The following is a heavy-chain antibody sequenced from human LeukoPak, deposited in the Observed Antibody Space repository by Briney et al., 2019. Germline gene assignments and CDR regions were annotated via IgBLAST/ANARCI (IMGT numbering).Heavy chain of an antibody. D-gene: IGHD6-19*01. J-gene: IGHJ5*02. Sequence: ASVKVSCKASGYVFTIYGISWVRQAPGQGLEWVGWISPYNGNTNYAQKLQGRVTMTTDTSTSTAYMELRSLRSDDTAVYYCAREPPAGYSSGWYWVRRLNWFDPWGQGTLVTVSS. CDR2: ISPYNGNT. CDR3: AREPPAGYSSGWYWVRRLNWFDP. CDR1: GYVFTIYG. V-gene: IGHV1-18*01.